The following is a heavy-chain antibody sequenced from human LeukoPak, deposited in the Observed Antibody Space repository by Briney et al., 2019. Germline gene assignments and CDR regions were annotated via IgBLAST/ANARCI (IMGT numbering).Heavy chain of an antibody. CDR3: ARYYYYDTPYFDF. J-gene: IGHJ4*02. CDR2: IYYSGST. V-gene: IGHV4-59*01. Sequence: SETLSLTCTVSGGSISSYYWSWVRQPPGKGVEWIGDIYYSGSTNYKPSLKSRVTISVDTSKNQFSLKPSSVTAADTAVYYCARYYYYDTPYFDFWGQGTLVTLSS. D-gene: IGHD3-22*01. CDR1: GGSISSYY.